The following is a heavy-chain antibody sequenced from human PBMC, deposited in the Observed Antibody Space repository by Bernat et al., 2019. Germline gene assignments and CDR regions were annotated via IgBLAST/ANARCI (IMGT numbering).Heavy chain of an antibody. CDR1: GGTFSSYA. J-gene: IGHJ2*01. CDR2: TIPIFATA. Sequence: QVQLVQSGAEVKKPGSSVKVSCKASGGTFSSYAISWVRQAPGQGLEWMGGTIPIFATANYAQKFQGRVTITADESTSTAYMELSSLSSEDTAVDYCAGRWEDWYFDRWGRGTLVTVSS. V-gene: IGHV1-69*01. D-gene: IGHD1-26*01. CDR3: AGRWEDWYFDR.